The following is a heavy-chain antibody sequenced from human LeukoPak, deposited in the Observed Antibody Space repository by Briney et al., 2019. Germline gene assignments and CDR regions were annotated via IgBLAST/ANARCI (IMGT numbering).Heavy chain of an antibody. Sequence: ASVKVSCKAAGYTFTGYYMHWVRQAPGQGLEWMGWINPNSGGTNYAQKFQGRVTMTRDTPISTAYMELSRLRSDDTAVYYCATFSLYYDSSGYYEHTIDVWGKGTTVTVSS. CDR3: ATFSLYYDSSGYYEHTIDV. CDR1: GYTFTGYY. V-gene: IGHV1-2*02. CDR2: INPNSGGT. D-gene: IGHD3-22*01. J-gene: IGHJ6*04.